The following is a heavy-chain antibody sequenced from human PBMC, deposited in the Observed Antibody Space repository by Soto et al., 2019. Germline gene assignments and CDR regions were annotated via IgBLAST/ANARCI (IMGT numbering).Heavy chain of an antibody. D-gene: IGHD2-21*01. CDR3: ARLRVDSGGYHFDI. Sequence: SGPTREPTQTLTLTCSFSGFSLSTVSMCVSWIRQTPGKALEYLALIDWEDEKFYSASLKTRLTISKDTSKNQVVLTMTDMDPADTATYYCARLRVDSGGYHFDIWGPG. V-gene: IGHV2-70*12. J-gene: IGHJ4*02. CDR1: GFSLSTVSMC. CDR2: IDWEDEK.